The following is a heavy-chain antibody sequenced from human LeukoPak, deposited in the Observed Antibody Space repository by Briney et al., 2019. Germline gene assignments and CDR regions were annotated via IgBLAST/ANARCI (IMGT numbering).Heavy chain of an antibody. J-gene: IGHJ4*02. CDR1: GFTFDDYG. CDR2: INWNGGST. D-gene: IGHD2/OR15-2a*01. V-gene: IGHV3-20*04. CDR3: AMASYYALDY. Sequence: GGSLRLSCAASGFTFDDYGMSWVRQAPGKGLEWVSGINWNGGSTGYADSVKGRFTISRDNSKNTLYLQMNSLRAEDTAVYYCAMASYYALDYWGQGTLVTVSS.